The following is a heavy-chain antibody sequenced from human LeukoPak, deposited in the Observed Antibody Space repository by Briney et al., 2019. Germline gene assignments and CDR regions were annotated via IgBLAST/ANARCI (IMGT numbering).Heavy chain of an antibody. D-gene: IGHD4-23*01. V-gene: IGHV3-30*02. J-gene: IGHJ3*02. CDR3: AKDYYYGGNSRAFDI. CDR1: GFTFSSYG. CDR2: IRYDGSNK. Sequence: PGGSLRLSCAASGFTFSSYGMHWVRQAPGKGLEWVAFIRYDGSNKYYADSVKGRFTISRDSSKNTLYLQMNSLRAEDTAVYYCAKDYYYGGNSRAFDIWGQGTMVTVSS.